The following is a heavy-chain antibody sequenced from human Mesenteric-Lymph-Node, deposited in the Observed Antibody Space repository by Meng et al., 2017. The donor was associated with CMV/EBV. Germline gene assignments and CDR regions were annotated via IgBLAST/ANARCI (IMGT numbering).Heavy chain of an antibody. D-gene: IGHD3-22*01. Sequence: GGSLRLSCAASGFTFSSYSMNWVRQAPGKGLEWVSYISSGSDAIYYADSVKGRFTISRDNAKNSLYLQMNSLRAEDTAVYYCARGLYYYDSSGYPKENWFDPWGQGTLVTVSS. CDR3: ARGLYYYDSSGYPKENWFDP. V-gene: IGHV3-48*04. J-gene: IGHJ5*02. CDR2: ISSGSDAI. CDR1: GFTFSSYS.